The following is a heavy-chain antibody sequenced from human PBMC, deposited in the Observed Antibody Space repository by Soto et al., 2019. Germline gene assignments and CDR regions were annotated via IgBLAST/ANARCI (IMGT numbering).Heavy chain of an antibody. Sequence: GGSLRLSCAASGFTFSSYAMSWVRQAPGKGLEWVSGISDSGDGTYYADSVKGRFTISRDNSKSTLHLQMNSLGAEDTAVYYCAKEGISRITCFDYWGQGTLVTVSS. V-gene: IGHV3-23*01. D-gene: IGHD1-20*01. CDR1: GFTFSSYA. CDR3: AKEGISRITCFDY. CDR2: ISDSGDGT. J-gene: IGHJ4*02.